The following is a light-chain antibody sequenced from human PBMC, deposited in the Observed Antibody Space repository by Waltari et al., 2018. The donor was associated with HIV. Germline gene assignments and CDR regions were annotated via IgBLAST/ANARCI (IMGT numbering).Light chain of an antibody. CDR3: QSFDSGLTAVV. CDR1: SSNLGAGFD. Sequence: QSVLTQPPSVSGAPGQRVSISCTGSSSNLGAGFDAQWYQQLPGAAPRLLIYDNNSRPSGVPGRFSGSRSGTSASLAINGLQADDEADYYCQSFDSGLTAVVFGGGTKLTVL. J-gene: IGLJ2*01. CDR2: DNN. V-gene: IGLV1-40*01.